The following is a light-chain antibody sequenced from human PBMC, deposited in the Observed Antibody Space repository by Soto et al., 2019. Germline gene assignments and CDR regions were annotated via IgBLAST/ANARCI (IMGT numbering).Light chain of an antibody. CDR2: AAS. Sequence: DIQMTQSPSSLSASVGDRVTITCRASQGINNYLAWYQQKPGKVPRLMIYAASTLHSGVPSRFNGGGSGTEFTLTISSLEPEDVATYYCQKYNSAPLTFGGGTKVDIK. CDR3: QKYNSAPLT. V-gene: IGKV1-27*01. CDR1: QGINNY. J-gene: IGKJ4*01.